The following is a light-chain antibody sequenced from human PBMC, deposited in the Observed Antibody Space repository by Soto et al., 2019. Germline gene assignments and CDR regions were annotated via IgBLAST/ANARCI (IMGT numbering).Light chain of an antibody. CDR2: AAS. J-gene: IGKJ5*01. V-gene: IGKV1-39*01. CDR1: QGISSY. CDR3: QQSDSIPIT. Sequence: DIQMTQSPSSVSASVGDRVTITCRASQGISSYLNWYQQKPGKAPKLLIYAASSLQSGVPSRFSGSGSGTDFTLAISSLQPEDFATYYCQQSDSIPITFGQGTRLEI.